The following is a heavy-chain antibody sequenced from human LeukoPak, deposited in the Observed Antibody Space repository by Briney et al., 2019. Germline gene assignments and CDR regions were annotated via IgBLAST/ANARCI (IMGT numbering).Heavy chain of an antibody. D-gene: IGHD3-10*01. J-gene: IGHJ5*02. V-gene: IGHV1-8*01. Sequence: ASVKVSCKAPGYTFTSYDINWVRQATGQGLEWMGWMNPNSGNTGYAQKFQGRVTMTRNTSISTAYMELSSLRPEDTAVYYCAREIYPYGSGMRGKFDPWGQGTLVTVSP. CDR3: AREIYPYGSGMRGKFDP. CDR1: GYTFTSYD. CDR2: MNPNSGNT.